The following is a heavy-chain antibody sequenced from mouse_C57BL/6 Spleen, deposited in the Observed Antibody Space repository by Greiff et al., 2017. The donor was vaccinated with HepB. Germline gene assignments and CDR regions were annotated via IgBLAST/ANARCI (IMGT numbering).Heavy chain of an antibody. J-gene: IGHJ2*01. V-gene: IGHV14-2*01. D-gene: IGHD2-2*01. CDR1: GFNIKDYY. CDR3: ARGGALGYYGYDAYYFDY. Sequence: EVKLQESGAELVKPGASVKLSCTASGFNIKDYYMHWVKQRTEQGLEWIGRIDPEDGETKYAPNFQGKATITADTSSNTAYLQLSSLTSEDTAVYYCARGGALGYYGYDAYYFDYWGQGTTLTVSS. CDR2: IDPEDGET.